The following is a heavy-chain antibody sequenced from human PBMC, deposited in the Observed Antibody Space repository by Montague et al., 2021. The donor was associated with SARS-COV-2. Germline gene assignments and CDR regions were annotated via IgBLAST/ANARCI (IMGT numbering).Heavy chain of an antibody. CDR2: TYYRSKWYY. V-gene: IGHV6-1*01. CDR1: GDSVSSNSAA. Sequence: CAISGDSVSSNSAAWNWIRQSPSRGLEWLGGTYYRSKWYYEYAVSLKSRITINPDTSKNQFSLQVKSMTPEDTAVYNCALAVAGRGGYDYWGQGTLVTVSS. D-gene: IGHD6-19*01. CDR3: ALAVAGRGGYDY. J-gene: IGHJ4*02.